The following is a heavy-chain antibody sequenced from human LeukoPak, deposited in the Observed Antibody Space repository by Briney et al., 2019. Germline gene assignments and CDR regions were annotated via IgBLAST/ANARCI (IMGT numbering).Heavy chain of an antibody. D-gene: IGHD3-22*01. Sequence: ASVKVSCKASGYTFTGYYMHWVRQAPGQGLEWMGWINPNGGGTTYAQKFQGRVTITRDTSISTACMELGSLRSDDTAVYYCANSFDSSGYFSFDYWGQGTLVTVSS. V-gene: IGHV1-2*02. J-gene: IGHJ4*02. CDR1: GYTFTGYY. CDR3: ANSFDSSGYFSFDY. CDR2: INPNGGGT.